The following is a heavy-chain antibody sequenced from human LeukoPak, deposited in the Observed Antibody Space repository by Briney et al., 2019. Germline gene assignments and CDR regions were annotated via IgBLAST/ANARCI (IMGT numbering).Heavy chain of an antibody. Sequence: KTGGSLRLSCAASGFTFSDYYVSWIRQAPGKGLEWLSYLSTSSSFTYYADSVKGRFTISRDNAKNSLYLQMNSLRAEDTAVYYCALGNTTMVNGVVLESWGQGTLVTVSS. J-gene: IGHJ4*02. CDR1: GFTFSDYY. CDR3: ALGNTTMVNGVVLES. D-gene: IGHD5-18*01. V-gene: IGHV3-11*03. CDR2: LSTSSSFT.